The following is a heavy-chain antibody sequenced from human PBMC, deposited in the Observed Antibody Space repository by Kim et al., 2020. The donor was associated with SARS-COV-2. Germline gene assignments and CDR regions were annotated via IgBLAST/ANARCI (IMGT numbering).Heavy chain of an antibody. J-gene: IGHJ3*01. Sequence: GGSLRLSCAASGFSFSSYGMHWVRQAPGKGLEWVAGIRCNGSYIDYADSVKGRFTISRDNAKNTLYLQMNSLRAEDMAFYYCARALDLAATEADALDYWG. CDR3: ARALDLAATEADALDY. CDR1: GFSFSSYG. CDR2: IRCNGSYI. V-gene: IGHV3-33*01. D-gene: IGHD2-15*01.